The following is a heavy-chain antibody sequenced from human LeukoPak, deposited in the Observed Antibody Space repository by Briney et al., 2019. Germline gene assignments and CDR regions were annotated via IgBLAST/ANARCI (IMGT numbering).Heavy chain of an antibody. Sequence: SETLSLTCTVSGGSISRSSYFWGWIRQPPGKGLEWIGSIYYSGSTYYNPSLKSRVTISVDTSKNQFSLKLSSVTAADTAVYYCARLDAPFYYDSSAYSIFDMWGQETVVTVSS. J-gene: IGHJ3*02. D-gene: IGHD3-22*01. V-gene: IGHV4-39*01. CDR1: GGSISRSSYF. CDR2: IYYSGST. CDR3: ARLDAPFYYDSSAYSIFDM.